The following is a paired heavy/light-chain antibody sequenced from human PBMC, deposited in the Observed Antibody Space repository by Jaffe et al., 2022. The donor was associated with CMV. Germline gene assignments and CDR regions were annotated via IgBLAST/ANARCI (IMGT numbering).Heavy chain of an antibody. CDR3: ARRSYYDSSGYYYYYYYMDV. CDR1: GGSISSYY. CDR2: IYYSGST. V-gene: IGHV4-59*08. J-gene: IGHJ6*03. D-gene: IGHD3-22*01. Sequence: QVQLQESGPGLVKPSETLSLTCTVSGGSISSYYWSWIRQPPGKGLEWIGYIYYSGSTNYNPSLKSRVTISVDTSKNQFSLKLSSVTAADTAVYYCARRSYYDSSGYYYYYYYMDVWGKGTTVTVSS.
Light chain of an antibody. Sequence: DIQMTQSPSSLSASVGDRVTITCRASQSISSYLNWYQQKPGKAPKLLIYAASSLQSGVPSRFSGSGSGTDFTLTISSLQPEDFATYYCQQSYSTPSWTFGQGTKVEIK. CDR3: QQSYSTPSWT. CDR1: QSISSY. J-gene: IGKJ1*01. CDR2: AAS. V-gene: IGKV1-39*01.